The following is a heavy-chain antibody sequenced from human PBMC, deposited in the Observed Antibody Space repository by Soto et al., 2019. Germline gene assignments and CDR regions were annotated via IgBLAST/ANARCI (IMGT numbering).Heavy chain of an antibody. CDR2: ISVSGDRT. CDR3: VKNGDDSRPPDSFDS. Sequence: GGSLRLSCAASGFSFNTYAMSWVRQAPGQGLDWVSAISVSGDRTFYADSVRGRFSISRDNSNNALYLQMDFLRAEDTAIYYCVKNGDDSRPPDSFDSWGQGTLVTVSS. V-gene: IGHV3-23*01. J-gene: IGHJ4*02. D-gene: IGHD3-22*01. CDR1: GFSFNTYA.